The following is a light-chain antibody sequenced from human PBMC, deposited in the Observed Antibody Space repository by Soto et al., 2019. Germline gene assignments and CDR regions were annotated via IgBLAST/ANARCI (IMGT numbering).Light chain of an antibody. CDR2: AAS. J-gene: IGKJ1*01. V-gene: IGKV1-9*01. Sequence: IQLTQSPSSLSASVGDRVTITCRASQGISSFLAWFQQKPGKAPKLLIYAASVLQSGVPSRFSGSGSGTDFTLTISSLQPEDFATYYCQRLNSYPRTFGQGTTVEIK. CDR3: QRLNSYPRT. CDR1: QGISSF.